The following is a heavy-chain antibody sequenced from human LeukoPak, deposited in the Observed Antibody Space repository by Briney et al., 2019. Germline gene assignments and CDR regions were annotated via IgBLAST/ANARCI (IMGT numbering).Heavy chain of an antibody. J-gene: IGHJ4*02. CDR3: ASPPGGDCRGGEY. CDR1: GFTVSIYY. CDR2: IYSGGST. D-gene: IGHD2-21*02. V-gene: IGHV3-53*01. Sequence: GGSLRLSCTASGFTVSIYYMSWVRQAPGKGLEWVAVIYSGGSTNYADSVKGRFTISRDNSKNTLYLQMNTLRAEDTGAYYCASPPGGDCRGGEYWGQGTLVTVSS.